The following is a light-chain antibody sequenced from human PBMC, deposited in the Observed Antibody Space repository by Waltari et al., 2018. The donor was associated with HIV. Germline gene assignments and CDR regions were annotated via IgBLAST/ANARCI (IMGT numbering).Light chain of an antibody. CDR3: AAWDDSLGGHHV. J-gene: IGLJ1*01. V-gene: IGLV1-47*01. Sequence: QSVLTQPPSASGTPGQRVTISCSGSSSNIGNNYVYWYQQRPGTAPKLLIYRNNQRPSGVPDRFSGSKSGTSASLAISGRRSEDDADYYCAAWDDSLGGHHVFGTGTKVTVL. CDR1: SSNIGNNY. CDR2: RNN.